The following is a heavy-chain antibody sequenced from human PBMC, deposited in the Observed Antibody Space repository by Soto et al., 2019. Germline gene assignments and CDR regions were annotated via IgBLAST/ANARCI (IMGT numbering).Heavy chain of an antibody. CDR1: GYTFTSYG. D-gene: IGHD3-9*01. CDR2: ISGYNGNT. Sequence: ASVKVSCKASGYTFTSYGISWVRQAPRQGLEWLGWISGYNGNTNYAQKLQGRVTITTDTSTSTAYIALRSLRSDDTAVYYWARQENVLRYFDWLLPVDYWGQGTLVTVSS. CDR3: ARQENVLRYFDWLLPVDY. J-gene: IGHJ4*02. V-gene: IGHV1-18*01.